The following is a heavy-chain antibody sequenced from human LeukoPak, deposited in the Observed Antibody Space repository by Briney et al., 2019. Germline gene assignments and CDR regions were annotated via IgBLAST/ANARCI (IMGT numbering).Heavy chain of an antibody. D-gene: IGHD2-15*01. J-gene: IGHJ4*02. CDR3: ARGRFELPY. CDR2: IYYTGGT. Sequence: PSETLSLTCSVSDGSLSNYYRSWLRQRPRKGLEFIGYIYYTGGTNYNPSLQSRATISVDTSKNQFALELKSVAAADTAIYFCARGRFELPYWGQGTLVTVSS. V-gene: IGHV4-59*08. CDR1: DGSLSNYY.